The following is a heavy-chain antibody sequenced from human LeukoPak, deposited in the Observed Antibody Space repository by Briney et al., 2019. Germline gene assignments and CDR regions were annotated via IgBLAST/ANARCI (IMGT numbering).Heavy chain of an antibody. CDR3: ARGGAAAGYYYYYYGMDV. CDR2: INHSGST. CDR1: GGSFSGYY. J-gene: IGHJ6*02. Sequence: SETLPLTCAVYGGSFSGYYWSWIRQPPGKGLEWIGEINHSGSTNYNPSLKSRVTISVDTSKNQFPLKLSSVTAADTAVYYCARGGAAAGYYYYYYGMDVWGQGTTVTVSS. D-gene: IGHD6-13*01. V-gene: IGHV4-34*01.